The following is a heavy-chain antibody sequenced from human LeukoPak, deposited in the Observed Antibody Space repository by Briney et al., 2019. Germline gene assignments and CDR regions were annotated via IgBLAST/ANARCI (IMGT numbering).Heavy chain of an antibody. CDR1: GFTFSNAW. CDR2: ISSSGRTI. CDR3: ATVTYGRLDY. Sequence: PGGSLRLSCAASGFTFSNAWMSWIRQAPGKGLEWVSYISSSGRTIYYADSVKGRFTISRDNAKNSLYLQMNSLRVEDRAIYYCATVTYGRLDYWGQGNLVTVSS. J-gene: IGHJ4*02. D-gene: IGHD3-10*01. V-gene: IGHV3-11*04.